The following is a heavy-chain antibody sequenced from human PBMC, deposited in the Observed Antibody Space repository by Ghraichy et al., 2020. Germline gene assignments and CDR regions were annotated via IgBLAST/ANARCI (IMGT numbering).Heavy chain of an antibody. CDR3: ARDLYSGSYSDVGY. V-gene: IGHV3-7*03. J-gene: IGHJ4*02. D-gene: IGHD1-26*01. Sequence: GESLRLSCAASGFSLSNFWMSWVRQAPGKGLEWVANVNQDGSVKYYVGSVKGRFTISRDNAKNSLYLEMNGLRVEDTAIYYCARDLYSGSYSDVGYWGQGTLVTVSS. CDR2: VNQDGSVK. CDR1: GFSLSNFW.